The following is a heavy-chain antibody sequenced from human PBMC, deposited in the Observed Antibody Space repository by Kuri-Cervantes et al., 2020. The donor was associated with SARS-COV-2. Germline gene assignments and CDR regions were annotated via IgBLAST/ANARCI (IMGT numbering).Heavy chain of an antibody. V-gene: IGHV4-34*01. CDR3: AREVYGDYAYDY. CDR1: GGSFSGYY. CDR2: INHSGST. D-gene: IGHD4-17*01. J-gene: IGHJ4*02. Sequence: SETLSLTCAVYGGSFSGYYWSWIRQPPGKGLEWIGEINHSGSTNYNPSVKSRVTMSVETSKNQFSLNLSSVTAADTAVYYCAREVYGDYAYDYWGQGTLVTVSS.